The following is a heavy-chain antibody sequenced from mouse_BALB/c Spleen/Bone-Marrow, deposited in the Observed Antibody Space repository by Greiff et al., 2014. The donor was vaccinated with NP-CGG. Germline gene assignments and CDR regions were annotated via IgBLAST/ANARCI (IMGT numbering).Heavy chain of an antibody. CDR2: FDPFNGGT. D-gene: IGHD2-3*01. Sequence: VQLQQSGPELMKPGASVKISCKASGYLFTSYYMHWVKQSHGESLEWIGYFDPFNGGTSYNRKLKGKATLTVDKSSSTAYMHLSSLTSEDSAVYFCARSYDGYPYAMNYWGQGTSVTVSS. J-gene: IGHJ4*01. CDR1: GYLFTSYY. CDR3: ARSYDGYPYAMNY. V-gene: IGHV1S135*01.